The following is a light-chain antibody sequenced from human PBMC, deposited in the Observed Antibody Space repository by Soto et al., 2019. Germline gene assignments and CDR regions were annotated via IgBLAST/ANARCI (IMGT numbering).Light chain of an antibody. Sequence: DIQMTQSPSSLSASVGDRVTITCQASQDISNYLNWYQQKPGKAPKLLIYDASNLETGVPSRFSGSGSGTDFTFTISSLQPEDIATYYCQRYDNLPFFGGGTKVEIK. J-gene: IGKJ4*01. CDR3: QRYDNLPF. CDR1: QDISNY. CDR2: DAS. V-gene: IGKV1-33*01.